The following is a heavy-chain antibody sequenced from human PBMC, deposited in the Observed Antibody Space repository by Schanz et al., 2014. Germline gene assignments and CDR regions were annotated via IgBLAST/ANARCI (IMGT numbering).Heavy chain of an antibody. J-gene: IGHJ4*02. CDR3: ASSEAGYSSNWDFDF. CDR2: ISPYNGNT. V-gene: IGHV1-18*01. CDR1: GYTFTSYG. D-gene: IGHD6-13*01. Sequence: QVLLVQSGAEVKKPGASVKVSCKASGYTFTSYGISWVRQAPGQGLEWMGWISPYNGNTNYAQKLQDKVTMTADTSTGTAYRELSSLGADDTDVYYCASSEAGYSSNWDFDFWGQGTLVTVSS.